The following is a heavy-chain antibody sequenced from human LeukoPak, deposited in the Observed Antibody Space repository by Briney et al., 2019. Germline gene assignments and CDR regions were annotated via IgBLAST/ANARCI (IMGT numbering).Heavy chain of an antibody. D-gene: IGHD5-18*01. J-gene: IGHJ4*02. V-gene: IGHV3-21*01. CDR3: ARDRWGYSYGGD. Sequence: PGGSLRLSCAAPGFTFSNYNMNWVRQAPGKGLEWISSITSSSSYKFYADSVKGRFTISRDNAKNSLYLQMNSLRAEDTAVYYCARDRWGYSYGGDWGQGTLVTVSS. CDR2: ITSSSSYK. CDR1: GFTFSNYN.